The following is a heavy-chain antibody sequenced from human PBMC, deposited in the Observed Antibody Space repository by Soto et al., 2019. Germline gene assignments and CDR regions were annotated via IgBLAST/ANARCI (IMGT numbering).Heavy chain of an antibody. CDR2: INHSGST. CDR3: ARGPVEMATIDY. J-gene: IGHJ4*02. Sequence: QVQLQQWGAGLLKPSETLSLTCAVYGGSFSGYYWSWIRQPPGKGLEWIGEINHSGSTNYNPSLKSRVTISVDTSKNQCSLKLSSVTAADTAVYYCARGPVEMATIDYWGQGTLVTVSS. CDR1: GGSFSGYY. V-gene: IGHV4-34*01. D-gene: IGHD5-12*01.